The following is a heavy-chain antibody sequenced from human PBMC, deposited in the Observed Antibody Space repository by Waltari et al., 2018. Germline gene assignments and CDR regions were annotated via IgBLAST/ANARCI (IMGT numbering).Heavy chain of an antibody. J-gene: IGHJ6*02. CDR1: GCTISGYC. CDR3: ARERVSGPPHSGYYGMDV. Sequence: QVQLVEAGGAVVQPGRSMRLSCAASGCTISGYCMHRVRQAPGKGLEWLALTWYDGINKYYVDSVKGRFTISGDNSKNTLYLQMNGLSAEDAAVYYCARERVSGPPHSGYYGMDVWGQGTTVTVSS. D-gene: IGHD3-3*01. V-gene: IGHV3-33*01. CDR2: TWYDGINK.